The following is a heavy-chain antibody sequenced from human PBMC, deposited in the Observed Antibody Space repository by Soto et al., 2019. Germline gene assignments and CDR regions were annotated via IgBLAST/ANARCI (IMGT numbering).Heavy chain of an antibody. D-gene: IGHD6-19*01. CDR3: ARERPEIAVAGPFDY. CDR2: ISYDGSNK. CDR1: GFTFSSYA. Sequence: GGSLRLSCLASGFTFSSYAMHWVRQAPGKGLEWVAVISYDGSNKYYADSVKGRFTISRDNSKNTLYLQMNSLRAEDTAVYYCARERPEIAVAGPFDYWGQGTLVTVSS. J-gene: IGHJ4*02. V-gene: IGHV3-30-3*01.